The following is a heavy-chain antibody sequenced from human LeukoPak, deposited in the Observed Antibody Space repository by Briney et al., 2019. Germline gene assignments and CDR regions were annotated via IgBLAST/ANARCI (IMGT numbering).Heavy chain of an antibody. CDR3: AKDGHDYYDSSGTWDYYYYMDV. D-gene: IGHD3-22*01. V-gene: IGHV3-9*01. J-gene: IGHJ6*03. CDR2: ISWNSGSL. CDR1: GFTFDDYA. Sequence: GRSLRLSCAASGFTFDDYAMHWVRQAPGKGLEWVSGISWNSGSLGYADSVKGRFTISRDNAKNSLYLQMNSLRAEDTALYYCAKDGHDYYDSSGTWDYYYYMDVWGKGTTVTVSS.